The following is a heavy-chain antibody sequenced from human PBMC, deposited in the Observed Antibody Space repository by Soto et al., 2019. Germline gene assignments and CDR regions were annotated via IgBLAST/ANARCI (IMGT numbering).Heavy chain of an antibody. Sequence: ASVKVSCKASGYTFTSYDLHWVRQAPGQRLEWMGWTNAGNGNTKYSQKFQGRVTITRDTSASTVYMELSSLRSEDTAVYYCARDIYGDLDYWGQGTLVTVSS. D-gene: IGHD4-17*01. V-gene: IGHV1-3*01. CDR1: GYTFTSYD. CDR2: TNAGNGNT. CDR3: ARDIYGDLDY. J-gene: IGHJ4*02.